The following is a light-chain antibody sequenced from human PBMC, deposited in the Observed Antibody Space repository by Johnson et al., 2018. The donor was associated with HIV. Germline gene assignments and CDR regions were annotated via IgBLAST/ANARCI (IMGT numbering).Light chain of an antibody. CDR2: DNN. Sequence: QKVTISCSGSSSNIGNNYVSWYQQLPGTAPKFLIYDNNKRPSGIPDRFSGSKSGTSATLGITGLQTGDEADYYCGTWDSSLSQGVFGTGTKVTVL. CDR1: SSNIGNNY. V-gene: IGLV1-51*01. CDR3: GTWDSSLSQGV. J-gene: IGLJ1*01.